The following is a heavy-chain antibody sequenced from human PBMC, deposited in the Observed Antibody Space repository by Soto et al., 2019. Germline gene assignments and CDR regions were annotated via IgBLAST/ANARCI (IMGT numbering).Heavy chain of an antibody. Sequence: GESLKISCHGSGYIFNNYWIGWVRQMPGKGLEWMGIIYLADSDTTYSPSFQGQVTISADKSISTAYLQWSSLKASDTAIYYCARRSSGWYSFDYWGQGTLVTVSS. CDR1: GYIFNNYW. CDR3: ARRSSGWYSFDY. CDR2: IYLADSDT. D-gene: IGHD6-19*01. J-gene: IGHJ4*02. V-gene: IGHV5-51*01.